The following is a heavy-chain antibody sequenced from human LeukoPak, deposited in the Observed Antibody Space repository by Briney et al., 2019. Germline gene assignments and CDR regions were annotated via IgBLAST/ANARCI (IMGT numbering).Heavy chain of an antibody. D-gene: IGHD3-10*01. J-gene: IGHJ4*02. Sequence: GGSLRLSCVASGFNFNSYPMHWVRQAPGKGLEWVGLISFDGSDKSNADSVEGRFTISRDNSKNTLYLQMNSLSAEDTAVYYCARVLGFGSPPAYWGQGTQVFVSS. CDR2: ISFDGSDK. V-gene: IGHV3-30*04. CDR1: GFNFNSYP. CDR3: ARVLGFGSPPAY.